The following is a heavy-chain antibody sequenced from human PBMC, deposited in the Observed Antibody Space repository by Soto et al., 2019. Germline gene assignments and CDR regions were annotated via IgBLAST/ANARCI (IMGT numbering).Heavy chain of an antibody. Sequence: ASVKVSCKASGGTFSSYAISWVRQAPGQGLEWMGGIIPIFGNANSAQKLQGRVTMTADTSTSTAYMELRSLRSDDTAVYYCARDTVVVDLYAFDIWGQGTMVTVSS. CDR2: IIPIFGNA. J-gene: IGHJ3*02. V-gene: IGHV1-69*06. CDR3: ARDTVVVDLYAFDI. CDR1: GGTFSSYA. D-gene: IGHD2-15*01.